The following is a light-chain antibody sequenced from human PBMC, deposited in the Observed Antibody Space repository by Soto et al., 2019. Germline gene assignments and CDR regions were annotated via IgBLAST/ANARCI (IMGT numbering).Light chain of an antibody. CDR3: LQTYTCPRT. Sequence: DIQMTQSPSSLSASVGDRVTITCRASQSISTSLCWFQQKPGRAPKLLISDASTLQSGVPSRFSGSGFGTDFTLTISSLQPEDFAAYYCLQTYTCPRTFGQGTNLDIK. CDR2: DAS. V-gene: IGKV1-39*01. J-gene: IGKJ2*01. CDR1: QSISTS.